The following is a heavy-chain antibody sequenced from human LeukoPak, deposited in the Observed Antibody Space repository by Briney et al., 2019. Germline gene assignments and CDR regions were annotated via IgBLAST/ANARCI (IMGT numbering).Heavy chain of an antibody. D-gene: IGHD6-13*01. CDR1: GGSFSGYY. J-gene: IGHJ4*02. V-gene: IGHV4-34*01. Sequence: SETLSLTCAVYGGSFSGYYWSWIRQPPGKGLEWIREINHSGSTNYNPSLKSRVTIPVDTSKNQFSLKLSSVTAADTAVYYCARGLAAAVYYFDYWGQGTLVTVSS. CDR3: ARGLAAAVYYFDY. CDR2: INHSGST.